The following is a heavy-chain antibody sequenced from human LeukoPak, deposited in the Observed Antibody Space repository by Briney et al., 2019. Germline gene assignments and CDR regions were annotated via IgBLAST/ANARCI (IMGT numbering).Heavy chain of an antibody. J-gene: IGHJ6*04. V-gene: IGHV1-18*04. Sequence: ASVKVSCKASGYTFTSYGTSWVRQAPGQGLEWMGWISAYNGNTNYAQKLQGRVTMTTDTSTSTAYMELRSLKSDDTAVYYCARDEITMVRGVTYYYYYGMDVWGKGTTVTVSS. CDR1: GYTFTSYG. CDR2: ISAYNGNT. CDR3: ARDEITMVRGVTYYYYYGMDV. D-gene: IGHD3-10*01.